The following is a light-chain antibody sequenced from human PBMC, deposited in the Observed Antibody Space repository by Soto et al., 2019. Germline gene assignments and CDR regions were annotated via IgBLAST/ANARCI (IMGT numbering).Light chain of an antibody. CDR1: SSDVGSYNL. V-gene: IGLV2-23*01. CDR2: EGS. CDR3: CSYAGSSTSGV. Sequence: QSALTQPASVSGSPGQSITISCTGTSSDVGSYNLVSWYQQHPGKAPKLMIYEGSKRPSGVSNRFSGSKSGNTASLTISGFQAEDGADYYCCSYAGSSTSGVFGGGTELTVL. J-gene: IGLJ3*02.